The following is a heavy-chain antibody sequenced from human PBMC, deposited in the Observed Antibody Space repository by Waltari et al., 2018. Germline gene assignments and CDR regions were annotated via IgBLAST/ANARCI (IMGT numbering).Heavy chain of an antibody. Sequence: QVQLQESGPGLVKPSETLSLTCAVSGYSISSGYYWGWIRQPPGKGLEWIGSIYHSGSTYYNPSLKSRVTISVDTSKNQCSLKLSSVTAADTAVYYCASATVTTPPYYFDYWGQGTLVTVSS. CDR3: ASATVTTPPYYFDY. CDR2: IYHSGST. CDR1: GYSISSGYY. V-gene: IGHV4-38-2*01. J-gene: IGHJ4*02. D-gene: IGHD4-17*01.